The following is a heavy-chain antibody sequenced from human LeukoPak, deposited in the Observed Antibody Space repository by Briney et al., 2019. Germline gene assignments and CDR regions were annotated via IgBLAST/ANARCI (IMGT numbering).Heavy chain of an antibody. CDR3: ARVTQRNYFDY. J-gene: IGHJ4*02. D-gene: IGHD6-25*01. Sequence: SETLSLTCTVSGGSISSYYWSWIRQPAGKGLEWIGYISYSGSPNYSSSLKGRVTISVDTSKNQFSLRLSSVTAADTAVYYCARVTQRNYFDYWGQGTLVTVSS. CDR2: ISYSGSP. V-gene: IGHV4-59*01. CDR1: GGSISSYY.